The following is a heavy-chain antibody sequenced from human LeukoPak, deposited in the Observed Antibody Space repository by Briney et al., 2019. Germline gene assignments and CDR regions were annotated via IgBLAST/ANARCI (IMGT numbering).Heavy chain of an antibody. CDR3: ARVKYYYDSSGYPYY. D-gene: IGHD3-22*01. Sequence: ASVKVSCKASGYTFTGYYMHWVRQAPGQGLEWMGRINPNSGGTNYAQKFQGRVTMTRDTSISTAYMELSRLRSDDTAVYYCARVKYYYDSSGYPYYWGQGTLVTVS. J-gene: IGHJ4*02. CDR1: GYTFTGYY. CDR2: INPNSGGT. V-gene: IGHV1-2*06.